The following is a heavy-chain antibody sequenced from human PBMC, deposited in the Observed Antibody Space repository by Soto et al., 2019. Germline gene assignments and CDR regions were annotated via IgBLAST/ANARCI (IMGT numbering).Heavy chain of an antibody. CDR1: GLSLNNYA. J-gene: IGHJ5*02. V-gene: IGHV3-23*01. CDR3: SDWRAGGPDNLYH. Sequence: GGSLRLSCVVSGLSLNNYAIAWVRHAPGKGLEFVSTIDVLDGAWYSDSVRGRLAISRDVSRNTVYLQMSSLRVEDTAIYLCSDWRAGGPDNLYHWGPGTRVTVAS. CDR2: IDVLDGA. D-gene: IGHD1-20*01.